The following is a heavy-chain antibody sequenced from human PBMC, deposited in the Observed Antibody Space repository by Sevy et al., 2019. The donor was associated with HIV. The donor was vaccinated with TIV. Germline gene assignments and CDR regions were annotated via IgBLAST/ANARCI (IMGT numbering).Heavy chain of an antibody. CDR2: ISYSGST. Sequence: SETLSLTCTVSGGTISSGSYYWSWIRQHPGKGLEWVGYISYSGSTYYNPSLESRVTISVDSSKKSFSLKLSSVTAADTAVYYCARANYFDGNSYSDYWGQGVLVTVSS. V-gene: IGHV4-31*03. CDR3: ARANYFDGNSYSDY. J-gene: IGHJ4*02. D-gene: IGHD3-22*01. CDR1: GGTISSGSYY.